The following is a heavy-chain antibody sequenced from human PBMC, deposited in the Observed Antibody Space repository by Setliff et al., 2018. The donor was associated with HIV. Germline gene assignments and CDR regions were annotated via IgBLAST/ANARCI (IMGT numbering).Heavy chain of an antibody. CDR3: ARDGYTNGYGYYYFYMDV. J-gene: IGHJ6*03. CDR1: GGSISSGSYY. CDR2: IYTSGST. Sequence: SETLSLTCTVSGGSISSGSYYWSWIRQPAGKGLEWIGHIYTSGSTNYNPSLKSRVTISVDTSKSQFSLKLSSVTAADTAVYYCARDGYTNGYGYYYFYMDVWGKGTTVTVSS. V-gene: IGHV4-61*09. D-gene: IGHD5-18*01.